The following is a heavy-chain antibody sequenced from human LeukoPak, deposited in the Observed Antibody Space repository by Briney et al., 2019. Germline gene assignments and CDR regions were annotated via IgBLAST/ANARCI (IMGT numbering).Heavy chain of an antibody. V-gene: IGHV3-21*06. Sequence: GGSLRLSCTASGFTFSGYTMNWVRQAPGKGLERVSSISSSDYYINYAESVEGRFTISRNNADNLLYLQMNSLRAEDTAMYYCAFGAGGTFWGQGTLVTVSS. CDR1: GFTFSGYT. J-gene: IGHJ4*02. CDR3: AFGAGGTF. D-gene: IGHD3-3*01. CDR2: ISSSDYYI.